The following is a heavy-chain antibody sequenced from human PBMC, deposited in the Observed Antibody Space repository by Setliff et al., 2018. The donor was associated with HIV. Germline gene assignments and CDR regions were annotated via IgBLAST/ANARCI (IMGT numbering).Heavy chain of an antibody. CDR2: IIPILATS. Sequence: GASVKVSCKASGGTFRSYAISWVRQAPGQGLEWMGRIIPILATSNYTQKFQGRVTITADKSTRTAYMELSSLRSEDTAVYYCARDGWDYYGSGTYPPLYYFDSWAKEPWSPSPQ. D-gene: IGHD3-10*01. V-gene: IGHV1-69*06. CDR3: ARDGWDYYGSGTYPPLYYFDS. CDR1: GGTFRSYA. J-gene: IGHJ4*01.